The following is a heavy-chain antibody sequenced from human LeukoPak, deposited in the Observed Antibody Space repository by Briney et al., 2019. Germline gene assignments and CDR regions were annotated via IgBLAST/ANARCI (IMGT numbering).Heavy chain of an antibody. J-gene: IGHJ4*02. CDR2: INPNSGGT. V-gene: IGHV1-2*02. Sequence: ASVKVSCKTSGYTFSGSYIHWVRQAPGQGLEWMGWINPNSGGTNYAQKFQGRVTMTRDTSISTAYMELSRLRSDDTAVYYCARGQTDVDYWGQGTLVTVSS. CDR3: ARGQTDVDY. CDR1: GYTFSGSY.